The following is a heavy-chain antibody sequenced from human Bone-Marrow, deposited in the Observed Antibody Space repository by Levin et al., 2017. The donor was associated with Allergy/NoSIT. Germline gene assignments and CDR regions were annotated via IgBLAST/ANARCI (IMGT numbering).Heavy chain of an antibody. CDR1: GGSISSGRYY. CDR2: IYTTGST. J-gene: IGHJ6*03. CDR3: ARDRLASLYYYSMDV. V-gene: IGHV4-61*02. Sequence: SETPLTCSVSGGSISSGRYYFTWVRQSAGKGLEWIGRIYTTGSTNYNPSLESRVTISRDTFKKEVYLTLSSVTAADTAVYYCARDRLASLYYYSMDVWGRGTTVIVSS.